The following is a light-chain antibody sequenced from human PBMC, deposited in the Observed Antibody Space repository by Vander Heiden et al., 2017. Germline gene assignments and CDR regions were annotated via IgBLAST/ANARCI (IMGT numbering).Light chain of an antibody. CDR2: QDS. CDR1: KLGDKY. CDR3: QAWDSSTGGVV. V-gene: IGLV3-1*01. J-gene: IGLJ2*01. Sequence: SYELTQPPSVSVSPGQTASLTCSGDKLGDKYACWYQQKPGQSPVLVIYQDSKRPSGIPERFSGSNSGNTATLTISGTQAMDEADYYCQAWDSSTGGVVFGGGTKLTVL.